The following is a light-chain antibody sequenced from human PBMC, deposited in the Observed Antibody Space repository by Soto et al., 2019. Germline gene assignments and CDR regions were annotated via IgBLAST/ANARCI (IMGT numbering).Light chain of an antibody. V-gene: IGKV1-9*01. CDR1: QAISSS. J-gene: IGKJ4*01. CDR2: AAS. CDR3: QQLNSYPLT. Sequence: DIQLTQSPSFLSASVGDKVTITCRASQAISSSLAWYQQNPGKAPKLLIYAASTLQSGVPSRFSGSGSVTEFTVTISSLQPEDFATYYCQQLNSYPLTFGGGAKVEI.